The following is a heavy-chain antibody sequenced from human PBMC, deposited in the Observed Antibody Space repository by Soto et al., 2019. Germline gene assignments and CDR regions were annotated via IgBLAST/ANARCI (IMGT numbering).Heavy chain of an antibody. CDR3: ARLGSNVVGEYFQH. CDR1: GYSFTTYC. J-gene: IGHJ1*01. CDR2: ICPGDSKT. Sequence: GESLKISCEGSGYSFTTYCIGWVRQMPGKGLEWMGLICPGDSKTRYSPSFQGQVTISADKSISTAYLQWSSLKASDTAMYYCARLGSNVVGEYFQHWGQGTPVTVSS. V-gene: IGHV5-51*01. D-gene: IGHD3-10*01.